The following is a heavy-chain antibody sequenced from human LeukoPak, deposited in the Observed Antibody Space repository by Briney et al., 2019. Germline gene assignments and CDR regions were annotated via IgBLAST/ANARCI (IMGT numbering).Heavy chain of an antibody. CDR1: GGSISSSSYY. D-gene: IGHD6-19*01. CDR3: ARQPTTGIAVAGTGYYFDY. CDR2: IYYSGST. V-gene: IGHV4-39*01. Sequence: SETLSLTCTVSGGSISSSSYYWGWIRQPPGKGLEWIGSIYYSGSTYYNPSLKSRVTISVDTSKNQFSLKLSSVTAADTAVYYCARQPTTGIAVAGTGYYFDYWGQGTLVTVSS. J-gene: IGHJ4*02.